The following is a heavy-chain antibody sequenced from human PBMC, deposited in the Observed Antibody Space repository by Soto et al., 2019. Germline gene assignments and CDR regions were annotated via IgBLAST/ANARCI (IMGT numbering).Heavy chain of an antibody. V-gene: IGHV3-23*01. Sequence: GGSLRLSCAASGFTFSSYAMNWARQAPGKGLEWVSVISGSDGGTYYADSVKGRFTISRDNSKNTLNLQMNSLRAEDTAVYYCARRSSSWYFDYWGQGTLVTVS. CDR2: ISGSDGGT. D-gene: IGHD6-13*01. J-gene: IGHJ4*02. CDR3: ARRSSSWYFDY. CDR1: GFTFSSYA.